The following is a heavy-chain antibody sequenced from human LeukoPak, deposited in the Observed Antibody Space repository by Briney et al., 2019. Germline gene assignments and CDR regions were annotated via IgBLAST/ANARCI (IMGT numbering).Heavy chain of an antibody. V-gene: IGHV3-23*01. CDR1: GLSFSSYA. Sequence: GGSLRLSCAASGLSFSSYAMSWVRQAPGKGLEWVSVISGSGGSTYYADSVKGRFTISRDNSKNTLFVQMNSLRAEDTAVYYCAKAVLETGYCSTSCPSDYWGQGTLVTVSS. CDR3: AKAVLETGYCSTSCPSDY. J-gene: IGHJ4*02. CDR2: ISGSGGST. D-gene: IGHD2-2*01.